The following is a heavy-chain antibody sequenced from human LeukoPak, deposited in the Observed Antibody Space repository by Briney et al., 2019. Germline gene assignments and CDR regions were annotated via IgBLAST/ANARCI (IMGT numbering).Heavy chain of an antibody. CDR2: IYYSGST. Sequence: PSETLSLTCTVSGGSISSYYRSWIRQPPGKGLEWIGNIYYSGSTNYNPSLKSRVTISVDTSKNQFSLKLSSVTAADTAVYYCARSPPLGTYGGNWLSYYYYYGMDVWGQGTTVTVSS. CDR1: GGSISSYY. D-gene: IGHD4-23*01. V-gene: IGHV4-59*01. CDR3: ARSPPLGTYGGNWLSYYYYYGMDV. J-gene: IGHJ6*02.